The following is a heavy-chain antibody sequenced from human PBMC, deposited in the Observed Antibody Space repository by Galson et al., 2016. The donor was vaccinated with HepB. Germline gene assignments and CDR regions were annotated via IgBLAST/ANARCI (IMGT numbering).Heavy chain of an antibody. CDR2: IYWSGDK. D-gene: IGHD2-15*01. CDR1: GFTLTADGDDLG. CDR3: VQAKRWYQVGN. V-gene: IGHV2-5*04. J-gene: IGHJ4*02. Sequence: PALVKPTQTLTLTCTFSGFTLTADGDDLGVGWNPQPQGGALEWLALIYWSGDKRYSPSLRSRLTITKVTSTNQVVIIMTAMDPLNTGTYYYVQAKRWYQVGNWGQGTLVSVSS.